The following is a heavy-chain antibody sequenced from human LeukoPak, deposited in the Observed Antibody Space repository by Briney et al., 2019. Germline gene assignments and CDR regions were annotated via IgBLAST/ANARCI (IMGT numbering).Heavy chain of an antibody. CDR1: GFTFSSNY. D-gene: IGHD3-16*01. J-gene: IGHJ4*02. CDR3: SRILRGIDY. V-gene: IGHV3-53*01. CDR2: IYSGGST. Sequence: GGSLRLSCAASGFTFSSNYMSWVRQAPGKGMEWVSVIYSGGSTYYADSVKGRFTISRDKSKNTLYLQMNSLRAEDTAVYYCSRILRGIDYWGQGILVTVSS.